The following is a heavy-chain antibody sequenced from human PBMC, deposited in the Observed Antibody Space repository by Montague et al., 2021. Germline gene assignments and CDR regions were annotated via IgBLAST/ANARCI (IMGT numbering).Heavy chain of an antibody. CDR2: IYQSGSA. CDR1: GGFISNYC. CDR3: ARHKTGGRGFDV. Sequence: SETLSLTCTVSGGFISNYCWTWTRQPPGRGLEWIGEIYQSGSAHYNPSLESRATLSEDTSNNQFSLKLNSVTAADTAVYYCARHKTGGRGFDVWGKGTTVTVSS. V-gene: IGHV4-34*01. J-gene: IGHJ6*04. D-gene: IGHD1-26*01.